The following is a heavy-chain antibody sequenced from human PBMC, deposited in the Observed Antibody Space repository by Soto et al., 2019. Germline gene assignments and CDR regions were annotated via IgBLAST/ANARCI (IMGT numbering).Heavy chain of an antibody. J-gene: IGHJ4*02. CDR3: ARAYEGDYFDY. CDR1: GFTFSSYA. CDR2: ISYDGSNK. V-gene: IGHV3-30-3*01. Sequence: QVQLVESGGGVVQPGRSLRLSCAASGFTFSSYAMHWVRQAPGKGLEWVAVISYDGSNKYYADSVQGRFTISRDNSKNTLYLQMNSLRAEDTAVYYCARAYEGDYFDYLGKVTLVTVSA. D-gene: IGHD3-16*01.